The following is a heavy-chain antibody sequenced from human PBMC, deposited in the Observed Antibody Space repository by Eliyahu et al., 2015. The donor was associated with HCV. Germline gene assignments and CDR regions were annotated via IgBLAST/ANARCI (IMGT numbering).Heavy chain of an antibody. CDR2: IYYSGST. D-gene: IGHD1-14*01. CDR3: ARSWYYRGAKHPFDY. CDR1: GGSISSSSYY. V-gene: IGHV4-39*07. J-gene: IGHJ4*02. Sequence: QLQLQESGPGLVKPSETLSLTCTVSGGSISSSSYYWGWIRQPPGKGLEWIGSIYYSGSTYYNPSLKSRVTISVDTSKNQFSLKLSSVTAADTAVYYCARSWYYRGAKHPFDYWGQGTLVTVSS.